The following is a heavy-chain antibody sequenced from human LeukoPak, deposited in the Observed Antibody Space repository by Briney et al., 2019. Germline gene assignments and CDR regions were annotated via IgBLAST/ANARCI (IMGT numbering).Heavy chain of an antibody. CDR3: ARWGSGDSFDI. CDR2: LSGSSNYI. Sequence: IPGGSLRLSCAASGFTFSIYSMNWVRQAPGKGLEWVSSLSGSSNYIFYADSVKGRFTISRDNAKNSLFLQMNSLRAEGTAVYFCARWGSGDSFDIWGQGTMVTVSS. J-gene: IGHJ3*02. V-gene: IGHV3-21*01. CDR1: GFTFSIYS. D-gene: IGHD3-10*01.